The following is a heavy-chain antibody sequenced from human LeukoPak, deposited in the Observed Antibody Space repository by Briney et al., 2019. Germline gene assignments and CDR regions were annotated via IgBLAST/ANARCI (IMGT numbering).Heavy chain of an antibody. CDR1: GFTVDSNY. J-gene: IGHJ4*02. V-gene: IGHV3-53*01. CDR3: ARGDDSGYYDYYDY. CDR2: IYTGGNT. Sequence: GGSLRLSCAASGFTVDSNYLSWVRQAPGKGLEWVSTIYTGGNTYYAASVKGRFTISRDFSKNTVFLHMNSLRAEDTAMYYCARGDDSGYYDYYDYWGQGALVTVSS. D-gene: IGHD3-22*01.